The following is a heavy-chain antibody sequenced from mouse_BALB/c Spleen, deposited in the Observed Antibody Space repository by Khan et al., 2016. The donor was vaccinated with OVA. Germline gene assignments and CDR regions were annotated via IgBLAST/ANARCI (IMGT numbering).Heavy chain of an antibody. Sequence: EVELVESGGGFVQPGGSLKLSCAASGFTFTTYGMSWVRQTPDKRLELVATIYSGGGSTYYPDSVKGRFTISGDNAKNTLYLQMGSLKSEDTAMYYCASPYYYGSDLFVYWGQGTLVTVSA. CDR3: ASPYYYGSDLFVY. CDR1: GFTFTTYG. J-gene: IGHJ3*01. V-gene: IGHV5-6-3*01. CDR2: IYSGGGST. D-gene: IGHD1-1*01.